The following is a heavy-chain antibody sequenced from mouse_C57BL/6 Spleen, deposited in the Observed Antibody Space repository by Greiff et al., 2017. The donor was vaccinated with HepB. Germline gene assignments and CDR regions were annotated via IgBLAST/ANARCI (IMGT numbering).Heavy chain of an antibody. J-gene: IGHJ3*01. D-gene: IGHD2-5*01. CDR3: ARDGYSNYVAY. Sequence: EVKVVESGGGLVKPGGSLKLSCAASGFTFSSYAMSWVRQTPEKRLEWVATISDGGSYTYYPDNVKGRFTISRDNAKNNLYLQMSHLKSEDTAMYYCARDGYSNYVAYWGQGTLVTVSA. CDR1: GFTFSSYA. CDR2: ISDGGSYT. V-gene: IGHV5-4*01.